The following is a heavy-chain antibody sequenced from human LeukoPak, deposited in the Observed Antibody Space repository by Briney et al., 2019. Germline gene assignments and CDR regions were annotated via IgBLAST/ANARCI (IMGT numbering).Heavy chain of an antibody. CDR1: GGSFSGYS. J-gene: IGHJ4*02. V-gene: IGHV4-34*01. Sequence: SETLSLTCAVYGGSFSGYSWSWIRQPPGKGLEWIGEINHSGSTNYNPSLKSRVTISVDTSKNQFSLKLSSVTAADTAVYYCARLGGFGGSYYYNYWGQGTLVTVSS. CDR3: ARLGGFGGSYYYNY. D-gene: IGHD1-26*01. CDR2: INHSGST.